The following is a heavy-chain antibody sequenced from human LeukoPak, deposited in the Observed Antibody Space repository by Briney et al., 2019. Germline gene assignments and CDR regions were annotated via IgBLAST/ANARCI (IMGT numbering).Heavy chain of an antibody. CDR3: ARALSTMVRGVYYYYGMDV. J-gene: IGHJ6*04. Sequence: SVKVSCKASGGTFSSYAISWVRQAPGQGLEWMGGIIPIFGTANYAQKFQGRVTITADESTSTAYVELSSLRSEDTAVYYCARALSTMVRGVYYYYGMDVRGKGTTVTVSS. D-gene: IGHD3-10*01. CDR1: GGTFSSYA. V-gene: IGHV1-69*13. CDR2: IIPIFGTA.